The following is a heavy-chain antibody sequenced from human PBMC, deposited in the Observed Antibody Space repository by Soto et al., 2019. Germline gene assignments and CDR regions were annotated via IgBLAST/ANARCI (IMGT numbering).Heavy chain of an antibody. CDR2: LSASGDNT. J-gene: IGHJ4*02. Sequence: PGGSLRLSCAASGFTFSIYAMNWVRLAPGKGLEWVSALSASGDNTYYADSVKGRFTISRDNSKNTLYLQMSSLRAEDTAVYYCAKVFYYYDSSGYYYFDYWGQGTLVTVSS. CDR3: AKVFYYYDSSGYYYFDY. D-gene: IGHD3-22*01. CDR1: GFTFSIYA. V-gene: IGHV3-23*01.